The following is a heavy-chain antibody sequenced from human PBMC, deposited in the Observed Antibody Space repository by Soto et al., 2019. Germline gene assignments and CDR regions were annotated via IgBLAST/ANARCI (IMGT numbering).Heavy chain of an antibody. D-gene: IGHD3-10*01. Sequence: SQTLCLTWTVFGGSISNRSYYWSRIRQPPGKGLEWIGSIYYSGSTYYNPSLKSRVTISVDTSKNQFSLKLSSVTAADTAVYYCASRMVRGVISHDYWGQGTLVTVSS. CDR2: IYYSGST. J-gene: IGHJ4*02. CDR3: ASRMVRGVISHDY. V-gene: IGHV4-39*01. CDR1: GGSISNRSYY.